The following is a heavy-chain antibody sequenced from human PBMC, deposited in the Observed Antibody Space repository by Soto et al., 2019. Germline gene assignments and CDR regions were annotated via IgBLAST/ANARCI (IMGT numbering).Heavy chain of an antibody. Sequence: VVLVESGGGLVSPGGSLRLSCVASGFRFSEHSMNWVRQAPGKGLQWISYISSKSEKTYYADSVKGRFTVSRDNAKNALFLQMNSLRDDDTATYYCARLPKGSLVTAWGQGARVTVSS. D-gene: IGHD2-21*02. CDR2: ISSKSEKT. CDR1: GFRFSEHS. J-gene: IGHJ4*02. CDR3: ARLPKGSLVTA. V-gene: IGHV3-48*02.